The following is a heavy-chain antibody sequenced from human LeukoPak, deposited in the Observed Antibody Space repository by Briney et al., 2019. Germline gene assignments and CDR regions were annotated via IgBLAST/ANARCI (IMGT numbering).Heavy chain of an antibody. CDR3: ARSGYYYDSSEND. V-gene: IGHV3-9*01. CDR2: ISWNSGSI. CDR1: GFTFDDYA. Sequence: GGSLRLSCAASGFTFDDYAMHWVRQAPGKGLEWVSGISWNSGSIGYADSVKGRFTISRDNAKNSLYLQMNSLRAEDTAVYYCARSGYYYDSSENDWGQGTLVTVSS. D-gene: IGHD3-22*01. J-gene: IGHJ4*02.